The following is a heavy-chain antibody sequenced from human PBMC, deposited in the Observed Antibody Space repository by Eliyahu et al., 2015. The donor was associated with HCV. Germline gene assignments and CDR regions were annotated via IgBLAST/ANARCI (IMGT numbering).Heavy chain of an antibody. Sequence: QVQLVQSGAEVKKPGASVKVSCKASGYTFXSXYMHWVRQAPGQGLEWMGIINPSGGSTSYAQKLQGRVTMTRDTSTSTVYMELSSLRSEDTAVYYCARGTYYYDSSGAPPNDYWGQGTLVTVSS. V-gene: IGHV1-46*04. CDR1: GYTFXSXY. J-gene: IGHJ4*02. CDR3: ARGTYYYDSSGAPPNDY. CDR2: INPSGGST. D-gene: IGHD3-22*01.